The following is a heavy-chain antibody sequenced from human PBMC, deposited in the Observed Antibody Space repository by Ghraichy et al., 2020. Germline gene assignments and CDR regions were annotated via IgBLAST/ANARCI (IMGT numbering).Heavy chain of an antibody. CDR3: VRAEGAYWYFDV. D-gene: IGHD4/OR15-4a*01. CDR1: GITLSNYV. CDR2: ITTRGNR. J-gene: IGHJ2*01. Sequence: GGSLRLSCSASGITLSNYVMHWVRQAPGKGLEHVSGITTRGNRYYEDSVRGRFTISRDSSKNTLFLQMSGLRVEDTAVYYCVRAEGAYWYFDVWGRGTLVTVSS. V-gene: IGHV3-64D*06.